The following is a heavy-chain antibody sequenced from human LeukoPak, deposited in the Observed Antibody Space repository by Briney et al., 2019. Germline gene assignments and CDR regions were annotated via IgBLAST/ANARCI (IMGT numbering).Heavy chain of an antibody. J-gene: IGHJ4*02. V-gene: IGHV3-21*01. CDR1: GLTFSSYN. CDR3: ARLNNWNYDY. D-gene: IGHD1-7*01. CDR2: ISSSSRYI. Sequence: GGSLRLSCAASGLTFSSYNMNWVRQAPGKGLEWVSSISSSSRYIYYADSVKGRFTISRDNAKNSLYLHMNSLRAEDTAVYYCARLNNWNYDYWGQGTLVTVSS.